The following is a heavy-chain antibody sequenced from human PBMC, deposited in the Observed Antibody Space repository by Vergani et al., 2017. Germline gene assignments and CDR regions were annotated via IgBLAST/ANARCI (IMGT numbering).Heavy chain of an antibody. D-gene: IGHD5-18*01. CDR2: INHSGST. CDR1: GGSFSGYY. V-gene: IGHV4-34*01. CDR3: ARERLLFRLDNNYYYYNYMDV. J-gene: IGHJ6*03. Sequence: QVQLQQWGAGLLKPSETLSLTCAVYGGSFSGYYWSWIRQPPGKGLEWIGEINHSGSTNYNPSLKSRVTISVDTSKNQFSLKLSSVTAADPAVYYCARERLLFRLDNNYYYYNYMDVWGKGTTVTVSS.